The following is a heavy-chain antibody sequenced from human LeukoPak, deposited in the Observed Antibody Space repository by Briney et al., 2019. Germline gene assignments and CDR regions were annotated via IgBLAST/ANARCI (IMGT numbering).Heavy chain of an antibody. D-gene: IGHD4-23*01. V-gene: IGHV1-69*05. Sequence: RASVKVSCKASGGTFSSYAISWVRQAPGQGLEWMGGIIPIFGTANYAQKFQGRVTITTDESTSTAYMELSSLRSEDTAVYYGAVRLRWQNNCFDPWGQGTLVTVSS. CDR1: GGTFSSYA. J-gene: IGHJ5*02. CDR3: AVRLRWQNNCFDP. CDR2: IIPIFGTA.